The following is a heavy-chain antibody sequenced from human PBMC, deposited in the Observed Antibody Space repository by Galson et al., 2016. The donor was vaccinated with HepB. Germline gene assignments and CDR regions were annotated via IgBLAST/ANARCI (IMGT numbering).Heavy chain of an antibody. Sequence: SLRLSCAASGFTFRNFAMSWVRQAPGKGLEWFSTISGSGSRTYYADSVKGRFTISRDNSKNTVFLQMNSLRAEDTAIYYCAKDPDSDSQKEVHNDWGGQGTLVTVSS. CDR2: ISGSGSRT. J-gene: IGHJ4*01. CDR1: GFTFRNFA. D-gene: IGHD3-9*01. V-gene: IGHV3-23*01. CDR3: AKDPDSDSQKEVHNDW.